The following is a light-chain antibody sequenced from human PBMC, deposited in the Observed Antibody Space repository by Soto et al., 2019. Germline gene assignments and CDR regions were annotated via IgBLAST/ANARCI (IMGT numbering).Light chain of an antibody. J-gene: IGLJ1*01. CDR1: SSDVGAYNY. CDR3: GSYTTSSTFV. V-gene: IGLV2-14*01. Sequence: QSALTQPASVSGPPGQSITISCTGTSSDVGAYNYVSWYQQHPGKAPKLLIYDVSNRPSGVSYRFSGSKSDNTASLTISGLQAEDEADYYCGSYTTSSTFVFGTGTKLTVL. CDR2: DVS.